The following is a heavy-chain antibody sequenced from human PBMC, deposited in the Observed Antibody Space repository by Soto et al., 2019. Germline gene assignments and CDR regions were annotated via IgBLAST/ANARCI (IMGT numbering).Heavy chain of an antibody. J-gene: IGHJ6*02. CDR2: IIPISETT. CDR1: GGPFSSYA. Sequence: QVQLVQSGAEVKKPGSSVKVSCKASGGPFSSYAISWVRQAPGQGLEWRGGIIPISETTNYAQKFQGRVTITADESKSTAYMELSSLRSEDTAVYYCARSQGSSTSLEIYYYYYYGMDVWGQGTTVTVSS. V-gene: IGHV1-69*01. D-gene: IGHD2-2*01. CDR3: ARSQGSSTSLEIYYYYYYGMDV.